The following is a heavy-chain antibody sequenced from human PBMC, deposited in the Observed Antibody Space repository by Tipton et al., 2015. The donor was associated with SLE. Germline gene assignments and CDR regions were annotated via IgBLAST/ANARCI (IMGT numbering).Heavy chain of an antibody. J-gene: IGHJ4*02. Sequence: SLRLSCAASGFTFSSYGMHWVRQAPGKGLEWVAFIRYDGSNKYYADSVKGRFTISRDNSKNTLYLQMSSLRAEDTAVYYCAKDSPVWSGLEGFYFDYWGQGTLVTVSS. CDR1: GFTFSSYG. CDR2: IRYDGSNK. D-gene: IGHD3-10*02. V-gene: IGHV3-30*02. CDR3: AKDSPVWSGLEGFYFDY.